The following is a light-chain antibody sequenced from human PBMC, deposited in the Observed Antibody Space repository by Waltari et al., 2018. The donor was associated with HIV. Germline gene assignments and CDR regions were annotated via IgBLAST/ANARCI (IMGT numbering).Light chain of an antibody. V-gene: IGLV2-23*02. CDR3: CSYAGSSTYV. Sequence: QSALTQPASVSGSPGQSITFSCIGTSSDVGDYNSVSLYQQLPGKAPRLMIYDVSKRPSGVSNRVSGSKSGNTASLTISGLQADDEADYYCCSYAGSSTYVFGTGTKVTVL. J-gene: IGLJ1*01. CDR1: SSDVGDYNS. CDR2: DVS.